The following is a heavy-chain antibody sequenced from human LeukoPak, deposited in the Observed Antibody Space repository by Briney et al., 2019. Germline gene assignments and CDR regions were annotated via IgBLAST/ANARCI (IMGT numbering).Heavy chain of an antibody. J-gene: IGHJ5*02. V-gene: IGHV4-4*02. CDR1: GGSISSGNW. CDR2: IFRSGTT. CDR3: ARGGNSYGYDWFDP. D-gene: IGHD5-18*01. Sequence: SETLSLTCAVSGGSISSGNWWTWVRQPPGKGLEWIGEIFRSGTTNYSPSLESRVTISVDKSKNQFSLRLISVTAADPAVYYCARGGNSYGYDWFDPWGQGTLVTVSS.